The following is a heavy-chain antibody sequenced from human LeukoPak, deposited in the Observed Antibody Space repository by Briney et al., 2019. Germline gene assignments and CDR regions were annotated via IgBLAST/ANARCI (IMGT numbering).Heavy chain of an antibody. V-gene: IGHV4-4*07. D-gene: IGHD3-16*02. Sequence: PSETLSLTCTVSGGSISSYYWSWIRQPAGKGLEWIGRIYTSGSTNYNPSLKSRVTMSVDTSKNQLSLKLSSVTAADTAVYYCARTSGIMITFGGVIANGVFDYWGQGTLVTVSS. CDR2: IYTSGST. J-gene: IGHJ4*02. CDR1: GGSISSYY. CDR3: ARTSGIMITFGGVIANGVFDY.